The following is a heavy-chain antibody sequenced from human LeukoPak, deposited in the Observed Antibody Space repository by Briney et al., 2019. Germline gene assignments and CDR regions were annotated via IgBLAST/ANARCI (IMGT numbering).Heavy chain of an antibody. V-gene: IGHV3-30-3*01. CDR2: ISYDGSNK. D-gene: IGHD3-16*01. CDR3: ARDPWGYGPGAFGI. CDR1: GVTFSTYA. Sequence: GRSLRLSCAASGVTFSTYAMHWVRHATGKGLEWVAVISYDGSNKYYADSVKGRFTISRDNSKNTLYLQMNSLRAEDTAVYYCARDPWGYGPGAFGIWGQGTMVTVSS. J-gene: IGHJ3*02.